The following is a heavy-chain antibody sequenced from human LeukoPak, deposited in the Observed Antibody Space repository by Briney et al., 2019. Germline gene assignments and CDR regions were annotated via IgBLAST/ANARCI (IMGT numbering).Heavy chain of an antibody. D-gene: IGHD2-2*01. CDR2: INHSGST. CDR1: GVSFIGYY. V-gene: IGHV4-34*01. Sequence: SETLSLTCAVYGVSFIGYYWSWIRQPPGKGLEWIGEINHSGSTNYNPSLKRRVTISVDTSKNQFSLKLSSVPAADTAVYYCARGHDLGYCSSTSCSDAFDIWGQGTMVTVSS. J-gene: IGHJ3*02. CDR3: ARGHDLGYCSSTSCSDAFDI.